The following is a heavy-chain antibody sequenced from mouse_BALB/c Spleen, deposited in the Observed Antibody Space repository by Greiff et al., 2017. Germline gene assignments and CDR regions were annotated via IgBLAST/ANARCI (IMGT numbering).Heavy chain of an antibody. J-gene: IGHJ2*01. Sequence: VKLMESGAELAKPGASVKMSCKASGYTFTSYWMHWVKQRPGQGLEWIGYINPSTGYTEYNQKFKDKATLTADKSSSTAYMQLSSLTSEDSAVYYCARSELGPFDYWGQGTTLTVSS. CDR3: ARSELGPFDY. CDR1: GYTFTSYW. V-gene: IGHV1-7*01. CDR2: INPSTGYT. D-gene: IGHD4-1*01.